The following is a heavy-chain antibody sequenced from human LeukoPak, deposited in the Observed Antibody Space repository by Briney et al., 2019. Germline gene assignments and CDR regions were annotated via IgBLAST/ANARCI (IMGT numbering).Heavy chain of an antibody. Sequence: GGSLRLSCAASGFTFSSNAMSWVRQAPGKGLEWVSAISGSGGSTYYADSVKGRFTISRDNSKNTLYLQMNSLRAEDTAVYYCAKWGDYDVLTGYYVSDYWGQGTLVTVSS. CDR1: GFTFSSNA. V-gene: IGHV3-23*01. D-gene: IGHD3-9*01. CDR3: AKWGDYDVLTGYYVSDY. CDR2: ISGSGGST. J-gene: IGHJ4*02.